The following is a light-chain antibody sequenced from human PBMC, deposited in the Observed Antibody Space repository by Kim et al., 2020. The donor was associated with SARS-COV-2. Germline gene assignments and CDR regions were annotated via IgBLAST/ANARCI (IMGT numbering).Light chain of an antibody. Sequence: LSPGERATLSCRASQGVSRNYLAWYQQRPGQAPRLLVYGASGRATGIPDRFSGSGSGTDFTLTISRLEPEDFAVYYCQQYGSSPYTFGQGTKLEI. CDR3: QQYGSSPYT. CDR2: GAS. CDR1: QGVSRNY. V-gene: IGKV3-20*01. J-gene: IGKJ2*01.